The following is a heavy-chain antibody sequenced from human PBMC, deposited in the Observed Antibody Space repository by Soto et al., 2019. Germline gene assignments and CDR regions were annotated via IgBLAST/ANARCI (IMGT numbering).Heavy chain of an antibody. V-gene: IGHV1-8*02. CDR2: IIPNSGDT. J-gene: IGHJ4*02. D-gene: IGHD4-17*01. CDR3: ARTLYGDNVDY. Sequence: ASVKVSCKASGDTFSSYTIGWVRQAPGQGLEWMGRIIPNSGDTGYAQNFQGRVTMTRNTSISTAYMELSSLRSEDTAVYYCARTLYGDNVDYWGQGTLVTVS. CDR1: GDTFSSYT.